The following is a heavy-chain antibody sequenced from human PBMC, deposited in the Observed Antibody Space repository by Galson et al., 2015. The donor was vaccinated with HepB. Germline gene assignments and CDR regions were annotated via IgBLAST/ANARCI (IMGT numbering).Heavy chain of an antibody. CDR1: GGTFSSYA. Sequence: SVKVSCRASGGTFSSYAISWVRQAPGQGLEWMGRIIPILGIANYAQKFQGRVTITADKSTSTAYMELSSLRSEDTAVYYCARGSRSEGTGDPDRAYYGMDVWGQGTTVTASS. D-gene: IGHD2-15*01. V-gene: IGHV1-69*04. CDR3: ARGSRSEGTGDPDRAYYGMDV. CDR2: IIPILGIA. J-gene: IGHJ6*02.